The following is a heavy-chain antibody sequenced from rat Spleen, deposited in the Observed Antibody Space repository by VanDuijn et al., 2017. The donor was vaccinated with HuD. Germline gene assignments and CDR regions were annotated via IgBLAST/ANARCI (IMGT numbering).Heavy chain of an antibody. V-gene: IGHV5-25*01. CDR1: GLSFSNYD. D-gene: IGHD1-11*01. CDR3: ARHYGGYSEYVMDA. CDR2: ISYDGTAT. J-gene: IGHJ4*01. Sequence: EVQLVESGGGLVQPGRSMKLSCAASGLSFSNYDMAWVRQAPTKGLEWVASISYDGTATYYRDSVKGRFTISRDNVKNILYLQMDSLRSEDTATYYCARHYGGYSEYVMDAWGQGASVTVSS.